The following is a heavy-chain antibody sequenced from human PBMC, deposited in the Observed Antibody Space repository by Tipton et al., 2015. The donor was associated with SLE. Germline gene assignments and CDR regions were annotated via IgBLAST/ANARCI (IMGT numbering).Heavy chain of an antibody. CDR2: IKQDGSEK. D-gene: IGHD1-20*01. J-gene: IGHJ4*02. Sequence: SLRLSCAASGFTFSNYWMSWVRQAPGKGLEWVANIKQDGSEKYYVDSVKGRFTISRDNAKNSLYLQMNNLRAEDTAVYYCARVTSLVDSWGQGPLVPVSS. CDR3: ARVTSLVDS. V-gene: IGHV3-7*01. CDR1: GFTFSNYW.